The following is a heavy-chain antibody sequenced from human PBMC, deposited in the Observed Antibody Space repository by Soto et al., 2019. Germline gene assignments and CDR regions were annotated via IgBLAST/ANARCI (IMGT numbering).Heavy chain of an antibody. CDR3: ERSIAARRLLYY. CDR2: IIPIFGTA. J-gene: IGHJ4*02. Sequence: QVQLVQSGAEVKKPGSSVKVSCKASGGTFSSYAISWVRQAPGQGIEWMGGIIPIFGTANYAQKFQGRVTITADESTSTAYMELSSLRSEETAVYYCERSIAARRLLYYWGQGTLVTVSS. V-gene: IGHV1-69*01. D-gene: IGHD6-6*01. CDR1: GGTFSSYA.